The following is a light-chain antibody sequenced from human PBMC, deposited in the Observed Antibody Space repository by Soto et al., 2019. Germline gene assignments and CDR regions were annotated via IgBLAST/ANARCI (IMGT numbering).Light chain of an antibody. J-gene: IGKJ3*01. CDR3: QQYGASPPYT. CDR2: DAS. Sequence: EVVLTQSPATLSLSPGERATLSCRASESVFGYLAWYQHKPGPAPRLLIYDASTRATGVPARFRGSGSGTDFTLTISSLEPEDSAVYYCQQYGASPPYTFGPGTKVDIK. V-gene: IGKV3-11*01. CDR1: ESVFGY.